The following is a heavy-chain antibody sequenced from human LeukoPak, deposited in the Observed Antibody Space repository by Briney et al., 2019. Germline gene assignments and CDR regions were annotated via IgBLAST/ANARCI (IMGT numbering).Heavy chain of an antibody. D-gene: IGHD3-9*01. CDR1: GGSFSGYY. J-gene: IGHJ4*02. CDR3: ARGRLPGYFFDY. V-gene: IGHV4-34*01. Sequence: SETLSLSCAVYGGSFSGYYWSWIRHPPGKGLEWIGEIHHSGSTNYNPSLKSRVTILGDMSTNRISLKLSSVTAADTAVYYCARGRLPGYFFDYWGRGNLVTVSS. CDR2: IHHSGST.